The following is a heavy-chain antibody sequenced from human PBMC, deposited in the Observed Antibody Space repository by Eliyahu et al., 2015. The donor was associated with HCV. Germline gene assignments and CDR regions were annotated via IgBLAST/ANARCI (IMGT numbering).Heavy chain of an antibody. J-gene: IGHJ3*02. CDR3: ASWKIALDAFDI. V-gene: IGHV5-10-1*01. CDR1: SFTSYW. Sequence: SFTSYWITWVRQMPGKGLEWMGRIDPSDSYTNYSPSFQGHVTISADKSISTAYLQWSSLKASDTAMYYCASWKIALDAFDIWGQGTLVTVSS. CDR2: IDPSDSYT. D-gene: IGHD6-13*01.